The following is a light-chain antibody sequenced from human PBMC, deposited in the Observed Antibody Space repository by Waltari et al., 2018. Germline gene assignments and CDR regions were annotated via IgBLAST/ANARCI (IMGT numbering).Light chain of an antibody. Sequence: EIVLMQSPGTLSLSPGERATLSCRARQSVSSSYLAWYPQKPGQAPRLRIYGASSWATGIPARFSGSGSGTDFTLTISRLEPEDFAVYYCQQYGGPTFTFGPGTKVDMK. CDR2: GAS. V-gene: IGKV3-20*01. CDR1: QSVSSSY. CDR3: QQYGGPTFT. J-gene: IGKJ3*01.